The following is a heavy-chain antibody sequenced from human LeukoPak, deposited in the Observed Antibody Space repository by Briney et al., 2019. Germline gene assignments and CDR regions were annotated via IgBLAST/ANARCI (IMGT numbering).Heavy chain of an antibody. V-gene: IGHV3-23*01. CDR1: GFTFSSYA. CDR2: ISGSGGST. J-gene: IGHJ4*02. CDR3: AKRDYYDSSGYYYLYYFDH. Sequence: PGGSLRLSCAASGFTFSSYAMSWVRQAPGKGLEWVSAISGSGGSTYYADSVKGRFTISRDNSKNTLYVQMNSLRAEDTAVYYCAKRDYYDSSGYYYLYYFDHWGQGTLVTVSS. D-gene: IGHD3-22*01.